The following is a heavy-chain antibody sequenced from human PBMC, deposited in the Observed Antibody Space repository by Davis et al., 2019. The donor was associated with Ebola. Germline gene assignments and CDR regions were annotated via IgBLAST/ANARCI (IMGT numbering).Heavy chain of an antibody. V-gene: IGHV4-39*07. J-gene: IGHJ5*02. D-gene: IGHD3-3*01. CDR1: GGSISSSSYY. Sequence: PSETLSLTCTVSGGSISSSSYYWGWIRQPPGKGLEWIGSIYYSGSTYYNPSLKSRVTISVDTSKNQFSLKLSSVTAAETAVYYCARVTEEYYDFWSGYYPNWFDPWGQGTLVTVSS. CDR3: ARVTEEYYDFWSGYYPNWFDP. CDR2: IYYSGST.